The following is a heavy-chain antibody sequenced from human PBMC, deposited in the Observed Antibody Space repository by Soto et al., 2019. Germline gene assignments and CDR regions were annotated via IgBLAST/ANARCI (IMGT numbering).Heavy chain of an antibody. D-gene: IGHD3-22*01. CDR3: AKDGHDSRGYYLTPFRF. J-gene: IGHJ4*02. Sequence: EVQLLESGGGLVQPGGSLRLSCAASGFTFSSSAMSWVRQAPGKGLEWVSSINNRGDSPYYADSVKGRFTISRDFSKNTLFLQMNSLRAEDTALYYCAKDGHDSRGYYLTPFRFWGQGTLVTVSS. V-gene: IGHV3-23*01. CDR2: INNRGDSP. CDR1: GFTFSSSA.